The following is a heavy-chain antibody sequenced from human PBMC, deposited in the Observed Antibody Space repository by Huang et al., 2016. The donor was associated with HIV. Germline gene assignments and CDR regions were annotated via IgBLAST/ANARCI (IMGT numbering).Heavy chain of an antibody. Sequence: EVQLVQSGAEVKKPGESLKISCKGSGYRFRSNWIGWVRQMPGKGLEGMGINDPGDSDTRYSPSFQGQVTISADKSINTAYLQWSSLKASDTAMYYCARLIGSPSFYYGLDVWGQGTTVTVSS. CDR3: ARLIGSPSFYYGLDV. CDR1: GYRFRSNW. J-gene: IGHJ6*02. CDR2: NDPGDSDT. D-gene: IGHD3-10*01. V-gene: IGHV5-51*01.